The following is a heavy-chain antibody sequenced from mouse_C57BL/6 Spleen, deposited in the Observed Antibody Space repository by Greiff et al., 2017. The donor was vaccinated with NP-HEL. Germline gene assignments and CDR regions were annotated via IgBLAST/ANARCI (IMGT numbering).Heavy chain of an antibody. D-gene: IGHD2-1*01. CDR3: ARNYGNLRAY. CDR1: GYTFTSYW. J-gene: IGHJ3*01. Sequence: QVQLQQPGAELVRPGSSVKLSCKASGYTFTSYWMHWVKQRPIQGLEWIGNIDPSDSETHYNQKFKDKATLTVDKSSSSAYMQLSSLTSEDSAVYYCARNYGNLRAYWGQGTLVTVSA. CDR2: IDPSDSET. V-gene: IGHV1-52*01.